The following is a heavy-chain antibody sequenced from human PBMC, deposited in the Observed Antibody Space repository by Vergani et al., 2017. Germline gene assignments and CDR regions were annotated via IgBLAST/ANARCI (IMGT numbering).Heavy chain of an antibody. V-gene: IGHV3-33*01. D-gene: IGHD3-22*01. Sequence: QVQLVESGGGVVQPGRSLRLSCAASGCTFSSYGMHWVRQAPGKGLEWVAVIWYDGSNKYYADSVKGRFTISRDNSKNTLYLQMNSLRAEDTAVYYCARDGTDIFVSSSDYSHLLYYWGQGILVTVSS. CDR3: ARDGTDIFVSSSDYSHLLYY. CDR2: IWYDGSNK. CDR1: GCTFSSYG. J-gene: IGHJ4*02.